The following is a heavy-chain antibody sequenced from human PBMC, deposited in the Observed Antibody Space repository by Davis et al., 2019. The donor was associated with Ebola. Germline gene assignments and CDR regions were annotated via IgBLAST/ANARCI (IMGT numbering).Heavy chain of an antibody. V-gene: IGHV4-31*11. CDR2: IYYSGST. CDR1: GGSISSGGYS. Sequence: SETLSLTYAVSGGSISSGGYSWSWIRQPPGKGLEWIGYIYYSGSTYYNPSLKSRVTISVDTSKNQFSLKLSSVTAADTAVYYCARGRSYPSYYFDYWGQGTLVTVSS. CDR3: ARGRSYPSYYFDY. J-gene: IGHJ4*02.